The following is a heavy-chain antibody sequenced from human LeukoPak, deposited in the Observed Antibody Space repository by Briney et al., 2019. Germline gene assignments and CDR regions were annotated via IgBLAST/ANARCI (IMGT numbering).Heavy chain of an antibody. V-gene: IGHV1-2*02. CDR2: IDPNSGDT. CDR1: GYTFTSYG. Sequence: GASVKVSCKASGYTFTSYGISWVRQAPGQGLEWMGWIDPNSGDTNYAQKFQGRVTMTRDTSISTAYMELSGLRSDDTAVYYCARLVSYWGQGTLVTVSS. D-gene: IGHD6-19*01. CDR3: ARLVSY. J-gene: IGHJ4*02.